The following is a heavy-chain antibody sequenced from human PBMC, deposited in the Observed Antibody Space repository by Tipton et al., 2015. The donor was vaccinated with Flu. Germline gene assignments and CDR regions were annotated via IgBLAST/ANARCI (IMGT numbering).Heavy chain of an antibody. V-gene: IGHV4-34*01. CDR2: INHSGST. D-gene: IGHD6-13*01. CDR3: ASQYSSSWYAAFDI. CDR1: GGSFSGYC. J-gene: IGHJ3*02. Sequence: LSLTCAVYGGSFSGYCWSWIRQPPGKGLEWIGEINHSGSTNYNPSLKSRVTISVDTSKNQFSLKLSSVTAADTAVYYCASQYSSSWYAAFDIWGQGTMVTVSS.